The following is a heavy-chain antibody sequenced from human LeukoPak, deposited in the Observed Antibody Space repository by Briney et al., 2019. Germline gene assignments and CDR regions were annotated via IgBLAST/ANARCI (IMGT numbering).Heavy chain of an antibody. Sequence: GGSLRLSCEVSGFTFSNYGMDWVRQAPGKGLEWVAVIWYDGSKKFYADSVKGRFTISRDDSKNALYLQMDGLRAEDTAVYYCARDNTSYFDFWGQGTLVTVSS. V-gene: IGHV3-33*01. CDR1: GFTFSNYG. J-gene: IGHJ4*02. CDR3: ARDNTSYFDF. CDR2: IWYDGSKK.